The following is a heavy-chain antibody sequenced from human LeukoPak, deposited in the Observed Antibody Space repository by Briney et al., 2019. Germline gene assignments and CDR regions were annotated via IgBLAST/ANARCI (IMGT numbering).Heavy chain of an antibody. J-gene: IGHJ4*03. CDR2: ISWNSGSI. D-gene: IGHD4-11*01. CDR1: GFTFDDYA. CDR3: AKSGAHTVTTGADFDY. Sequence: GRSLRLSCAASGFTFDDYAMHWVRQAPGKGLEWVSGISWNSGSIGYADSVKGRFTISRDNAKNSLYLQMNSLRAEDTALYYCAKSGAHTVTTGADFDYWGQGTTVTVSS. V-gene: IGHV3-9*01.